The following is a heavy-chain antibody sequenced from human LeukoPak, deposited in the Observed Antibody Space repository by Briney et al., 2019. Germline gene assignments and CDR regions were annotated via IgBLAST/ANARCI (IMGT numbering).Heavy chain of an antibody. J-gene: IGHJ4*02. D-gene: IGHD2-2*01. CDR3: ARAGYCSSTSCYRGRLGY. V-gene: IGHV4-34*01. Sequence: SETLSLTCAVYGGSFSGYYWSWIRQPPGKGLEWIGEINHSGSTNYNPSLKSRVTISVETSKNQFSRKLRSVTAADTAVYYCARAGYCSSTSCYRGRLGYWGQGTLVTVSS. CDR1: GGSFSGYY. CDR2: INHSGST.